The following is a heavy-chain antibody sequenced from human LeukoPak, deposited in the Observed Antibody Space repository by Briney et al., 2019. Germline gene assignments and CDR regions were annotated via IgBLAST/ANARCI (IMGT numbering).Heavy chain of an antibody. CDR3: ARVRVIVPGSFDYFDY. J-gene: IGHJ4*02. V-gene: IGHV3-7*01. Sequence: GGSLRLSCAASGFTFRNYWMCWVRQAPGKGLEWVANINEDGSAKYSLDSVKGRFSISRDNAKNSLYLQMNSLRAEDTAVYYCARVRVIVPGSFDYFDYWGQGILVTVSS. CDR2: INEDGSAK. CDR1: GFTFRNYW. D-gene: IGHD2-2*01.